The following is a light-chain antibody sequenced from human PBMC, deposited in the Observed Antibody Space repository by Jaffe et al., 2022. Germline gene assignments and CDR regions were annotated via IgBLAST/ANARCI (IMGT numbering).Light chain of an antibody. V-gene: IGKV3-20*01. J-gene: IGKJ4*01. CDR3: QQYGSSQVT. Sequence: EFVLTQSPGTLSLSPGERATLSCRASQRVSSNYLAWYQQKPGQAPRLLMYGVSSRATGIPDRFSGSGSGTDFSLTISRLEPEDFAVYYCQQYGSSQVTFGGGTKVEIK. CDR2: GVS. CDR1: QRVSSNY.